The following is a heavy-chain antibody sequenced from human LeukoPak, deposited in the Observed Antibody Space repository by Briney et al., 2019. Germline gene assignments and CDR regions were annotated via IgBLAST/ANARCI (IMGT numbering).Heavy chain of an antibody. D-gene: IGHD2-2*02. CDR1: GGSFSGYY. CDR3: ARRGGYCSSTSCYTGRAPFDY. Sequence: SETLSLTCAVYGGSFSGYYWSWIRQPPGKGLEWIGEINHSGSTNYNPSLKSRVTISVDTSKNQFSLKLSSVTAADTAVYYCARRGGYCSSTSCYTGRAPFDYWGQGTLVTVSS. CDR2: INHSGST. J-gene: IGHJ4*02. V-gene: IGHV4-34*01.